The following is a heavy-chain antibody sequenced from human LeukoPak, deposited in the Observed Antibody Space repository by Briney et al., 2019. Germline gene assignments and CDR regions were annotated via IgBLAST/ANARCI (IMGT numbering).Heavy chain of an antibody. J-gene: IGHJ6*03. CDR3: ARVMSASVWRSYGSYYYYYYMDI. D-gene: IGHD3-16*01. CDR2: IKQDGSEK. CDR1: GFTFSSYW. Sequence: GGCLRLSCAASGFTFSSYWMSWVRQAPGKGLEWVANIKQDGSEKYSVDSVKGRFTISRDNAKNSLYMQMNSLRAEDTAVYYCARVMSASVWRSYGSYYYYYYMDIWGKGTTVTVSS. V-gene: IGHV3-7*01.